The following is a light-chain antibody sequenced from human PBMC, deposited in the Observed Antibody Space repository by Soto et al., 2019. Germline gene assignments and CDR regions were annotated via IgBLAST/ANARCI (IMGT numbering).Light chain of an antibody. CDR3: LQYGSSPLT. Sequence: EIVLTQSPGTLSLSPGERATLSCRASQSISSNYLAWYHQKPGQAPRLLIHAASRRAYGIPDRFSGSGSGTDFTLTISRLEPQDFAVYYCLQYGSSPLTFGGGTKVEIK. CDR1: QSISSNY. V-gene: IGKV3-20*01. J-gene: IGKJ4*01. CDR2: AAS.